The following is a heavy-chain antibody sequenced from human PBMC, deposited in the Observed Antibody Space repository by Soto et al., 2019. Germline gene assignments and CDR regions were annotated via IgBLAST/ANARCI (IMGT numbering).Heavy chain of an antibody. CDR3: ASRWGGTFDY. CDR2: IYYSGST. CDR1: GGSITSYY. V-gene: IGHV4-59*01. Sequence: SETLSLTCTVSGGSITSYYWSWIRQPPGKGLEWIGDIYYSGSTNYNPSLKSRVTISVDTSKNQFSLKLSSVTAADTAVYYCASRWGGTFDYWGQGTLVTVSS. D-gene: IGHD2-21*01. J-gene: IGHJ4*02.